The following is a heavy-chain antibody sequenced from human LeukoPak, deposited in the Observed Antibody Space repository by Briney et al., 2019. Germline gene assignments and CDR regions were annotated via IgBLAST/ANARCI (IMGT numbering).Heavy chain of an antibody. CDR1: GYTFTSYA. D-gene: IGHD3-22*01. CDR3: ARVRQYYYDSSGLGFDY. J-gene: IGHJ4*02. Sequence: GASVTVSCTASGYTFTSYAMHWVRQAPGQRLEWMGWINAGNGNTKYSQKFQGRVTITRDTSASTAYMELSSLRSEDTAVYYCARVRQYYYDSSGLGFDYWGQGTLVTVSS. CDR2: INAGNGNT. V-gene: IGHV1-3*01.